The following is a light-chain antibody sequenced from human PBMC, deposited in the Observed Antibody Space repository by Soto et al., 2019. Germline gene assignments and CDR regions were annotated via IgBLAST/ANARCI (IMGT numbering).Light chain of an antibody. Sequence: QSVLTQPRSVSGSPGQSVTISCTGTSSDVGGYNYVSWYQQHPGKAPKLMIYDVSKWPSGVPDRFSGSKSGNTASLTISGLQAEDDADYYCCSYAGNSLWVFGGGTQLTVL. CDR1: SSDVGGYNY. J-gene: IGLJ3*02. V-gene: IGLV2-11*01. CDR2: DVS. CDR3: CSYAGNSLWV.